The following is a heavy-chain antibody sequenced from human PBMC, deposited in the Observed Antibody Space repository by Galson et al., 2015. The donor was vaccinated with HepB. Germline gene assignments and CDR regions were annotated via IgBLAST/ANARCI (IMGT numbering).Heavy chain of an antibody. CDR1: GYTFTSYG. CDR2: ISAYNGNT. CDR3: ARDKPHYYYYYGMDV. J-gene: IGHJ6*02. Sequence: SVKVSCKASGYTFTSYGISWVRQAPGQGLEWMGWISAYNGNTNYAQKLQGRVTMTTDTSTSTAYMELRSLRSDDTAVYYRARDKPHYYYYYGMDVWGQGTTVTVSS. V-gene: IGHV1-18*04.